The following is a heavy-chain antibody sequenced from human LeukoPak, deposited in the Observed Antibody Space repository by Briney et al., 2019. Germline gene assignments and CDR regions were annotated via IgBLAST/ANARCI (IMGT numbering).Heavy chain of an antibody. CDR3: ANTEYQRLGTDY. D-gene: IGHD2-2*01. J-gene: IGHJ4*02. CDR2: ISSDSSTI. CDR1: GFTFSSYW. V-gene: IGHV3-48*04. Sequence: GGSLSLSCAASGFTFSSYWMSWVRQAPGKGLEWVSYISSDSSTIYYADSVKGRFTISRDNAKNSLYLQMNSLRTEDTAVYYCANTEYQRLGTDYWGRGTLVTVSS.